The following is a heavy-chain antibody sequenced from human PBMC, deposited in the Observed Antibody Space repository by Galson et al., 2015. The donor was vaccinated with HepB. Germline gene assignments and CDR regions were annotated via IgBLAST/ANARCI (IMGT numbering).Heavy chain of an antibody. CDR3: ARECRPRYCSGGSCYTERYFDY. Sequence: SVKVSCKASGYTFTSYYMHWVRQAPGQGLEWMGIINPSGGSTSYAQKFQGRVTMTRDTSTSTVYMELSSLRSEDTAVYYCARECRPRYCSGGSCYTERYFDYWGQGTLVTVSS. J-gene: IGHJ4*02. CDR1: GYTFTSYY. V-gene: IGHV1-46*01. CDR2: INPSGGST. D-gene: IGHD2-15*01.